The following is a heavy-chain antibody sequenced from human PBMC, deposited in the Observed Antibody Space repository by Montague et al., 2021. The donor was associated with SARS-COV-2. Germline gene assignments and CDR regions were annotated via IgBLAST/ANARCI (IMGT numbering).Heavy chain of an antibody. CDR2: IYYSGNT. V-gene: IGHV4-39*01. CDR1: GGSISSSSYY. Sequence: SETLSLTCTVSGGSISSSSYYWGWIRQPPGKGLEWIGNIYYSGNTYYNPSLKSRVTISVDTSKNQFSLRLSSVTAADTAVYYCARQPVLRYFYWLSAAYGVDVWGQGTTVTVSS. D-gene: IGHD3-9*01. J-gene: IGHJ6*02. CDR3: ARQPVLRYFYWLSAAYGVDV.